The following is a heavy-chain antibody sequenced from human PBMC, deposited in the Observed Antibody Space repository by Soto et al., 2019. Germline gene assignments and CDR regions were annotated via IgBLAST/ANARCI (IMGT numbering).Heavy chain of an antibody. CDR2: IYYSGST. CDR1: GGSISSYY. J-gene: IGHJ6*03. D-gene: IGHD1-26*01. Sequence: SETLSLTCTVSGGSISSYYWSWIRQPPGKGLEWIGYIYYSGSTNYNPSLKSRVTISVDTSKNQFSLKLSSVTAADTAVYYCAVGAGFGYYYYMDGRGKGTTVTVSS. V-gene: IGHV4-59*08. CDR3: AVGAGFGYYYYMDG.